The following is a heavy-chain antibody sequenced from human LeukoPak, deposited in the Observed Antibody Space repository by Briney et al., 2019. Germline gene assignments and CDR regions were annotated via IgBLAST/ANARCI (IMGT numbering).Heavy chain of an antibody. CDR2: INPNSGGT. Sequence: ASVKVSCKASGYTFTGYYMHWVRQAPGQGLEWMGWINPNSGGTNYAQKFQGRVTMTRDTSISTAYMELSRLRSDDTAVYYRARDFGEAVQDPRFDPWGQGTLVTVSS. CDR1: GYTFTGYY. CDR3: ARDFGEAVQDPRFDP. J-gene: IGHJ5*02. D-gene: IGHD3-16*01. V-gene: IGHV1-2*02.